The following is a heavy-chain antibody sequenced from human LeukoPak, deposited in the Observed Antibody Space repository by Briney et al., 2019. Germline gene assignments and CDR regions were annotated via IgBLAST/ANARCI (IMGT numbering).Heavy chain of an antibody. Sequence: PGGSLRLSCAASGFTFSSYDMHWVRHATGKGLEWVSSISSSSSYIYYADSVKGRFTISRDNAKNSLYLQMHSLRAEDTAVYYCARARSGGSINWFDPWGQGTLVTVSS. V-gene: IGHV3-21*01. D-gene: IGHD2-15*01. CDR3: ARARSGGSINWFDP. CDR2: ISSSSSYI. J-gene: IGHJ5*02. CDR1: GFTFSSYD.